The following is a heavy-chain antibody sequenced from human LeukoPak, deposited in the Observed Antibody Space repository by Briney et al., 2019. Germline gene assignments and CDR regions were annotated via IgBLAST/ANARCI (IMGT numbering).Heavy chain of an antibody. CDR2: IYYSGST. V-gene: IGHV4-39*01. Sequence: PSETQSLTCTVSGGSISSSSYYWGWIRKPPGKGLEWIGSIYYSGSTYYNPSLKSRVTISVDTSKNQFSLKLSSVTAADTAVYYCAGQKYGDYSGLDYWGQGTLVTVSS. CDR1: GGSISSSSYY. CDR3: AGQKYGDYSGLDY. D-gene: IGHD4-17*01. J-gene: IGHJ4*02.